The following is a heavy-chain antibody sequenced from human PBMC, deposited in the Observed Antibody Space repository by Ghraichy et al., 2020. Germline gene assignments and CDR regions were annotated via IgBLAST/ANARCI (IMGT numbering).Heavy chain of an antibody. Sequence: GESLNISCEASGFTFSSYAMSWVRQAPGKGLEWVSGISGSGGSTYYADSVKGRFTISRDNSKNTIYLQMNSLRADDTAVYYCAKPVAGTGWFDPWGQGILVTVSS. D-gene: IGHD6-19*01. CDR1: GFTFSSYA. CDR2: ISGSGGST. CDR3: AKPVAGTGWFDP. J-gene: IGHJ5*02. V-gene: IGHV3-23*01.